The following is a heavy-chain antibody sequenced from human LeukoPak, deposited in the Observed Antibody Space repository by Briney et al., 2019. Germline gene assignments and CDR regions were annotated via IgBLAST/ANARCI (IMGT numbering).Heavy chain of an antibody. CDR1: GFTFSSYS. J-gene: IGHJ4*02. CDR3: AREGGWYGGGYFDY. Sequence: GGSLRLSCAASGFTFSSYSMNWVRQAPGKGLEWVSYISSSSSTIYYADSVKGRFTISRDNAKNSLYPQMNSLRDEDTAVYYCAREGGWYGGGYFDYWGQGTLVTVSS. D-gene: IGHD6-19*01. CDR2: ISSSSSTI. V-gene: IGHV3-48*02.